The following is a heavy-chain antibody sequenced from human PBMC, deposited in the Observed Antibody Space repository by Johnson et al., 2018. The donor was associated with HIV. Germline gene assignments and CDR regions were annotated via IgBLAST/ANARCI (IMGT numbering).Heavy chain of an antibody. D-gene: IGHD4-17*01. V-gene: IGHV3-74*01. CDR1: GFTFSGFW. CDR2: ISWKSGSI. J-gene: IGHJ3*02. CDR3: ARDYGDDEVPDAFDI. Sequence: VQLVESGGGLVQPGGSLRLSCADSGFTFSGFWMHWVRQAPGKGLEWVSGISWKSGSIGYADSVKGRFTISRDNTKNSLYLQMNSLRAEDTAVYYCARDYGDDEVPDAFDIWGQGTMVTVSS.